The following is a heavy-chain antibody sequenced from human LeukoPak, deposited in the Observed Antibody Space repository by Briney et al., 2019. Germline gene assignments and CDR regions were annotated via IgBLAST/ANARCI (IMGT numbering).Heavy chain of an antibody. CDR1: GFTISSNY. D-gene: IGHD3-22*01. J-gene: IGHJ4*02. CDR2: IYGGGTT. V-gene: IGHV3-53*01. Sequence: GGSLRLSCAASGFTISSNYMSWVRRAPGMGLEWVSVIYGGGTTYYGDSVKGRFTISRDNSKNTLYLQMNSLRAEDTAVYYCARALPFGGYYDYWGQGTLVTVSS. CDR3: ARALPFGGYYDY.